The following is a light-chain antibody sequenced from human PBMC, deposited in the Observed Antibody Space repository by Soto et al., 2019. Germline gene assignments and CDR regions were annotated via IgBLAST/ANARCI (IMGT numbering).Light chain of an antibody. J-gene: IGLJ3*02. Sequence: QPVLTQSSSASPSLGSSVKLTCTLSSGHSSYIIAWHQQQPGKAPRYLLKLEGSGSYNKGSGVPDRFSGSSSGADRYLTISNLQFEDEADYYCETWDSNTHVFGGGTKLNVL. CDR2: LEGSGSY. CDR3: ETWDSNTHV. V-gene: IGLV4-60*02. CDR1: SGHSSYI.